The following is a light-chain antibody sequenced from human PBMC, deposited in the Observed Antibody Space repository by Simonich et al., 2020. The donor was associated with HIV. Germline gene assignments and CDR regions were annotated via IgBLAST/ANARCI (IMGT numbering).Light chain of an antibody. CDR3: QQSYSTPLT. J-gene: IGKJ4*01. CDR2: AAS. V-gene: IGKV1-39*01. CDR1: QTISSN. Sequence: EIQMTQSPSSLSESVGDRVTITVRASQTISSNVNWYQQKPGKAPKLLIYAASSLQSGVPSRFSGSGSGTGFTLTISSLQPEDFATYYCQQSYSTPLTFGGGTKVEIK.